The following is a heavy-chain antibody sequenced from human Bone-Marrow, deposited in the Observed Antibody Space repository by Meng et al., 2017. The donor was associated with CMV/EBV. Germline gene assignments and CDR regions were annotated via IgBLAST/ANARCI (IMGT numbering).Heavy chain of an antibody. CDR3: ARRNYDFWSGSADY. J-gene: IGHJ4*02. D-gene: IGHD3-3*01. Sequence: ASVKVSCKASGYTFTGYYMHWVRQAPGQGLEWMGWINPNSGGTNYAQKFQGRVTMTRDTSISTAYMELSRLRSDDTAVYYCARRNYDFWSGSADYWGQGTLVTVS. V-gene: IGHV1-2*02. CDR1: GYTFTGYY. CDR2: INPNSGGT.